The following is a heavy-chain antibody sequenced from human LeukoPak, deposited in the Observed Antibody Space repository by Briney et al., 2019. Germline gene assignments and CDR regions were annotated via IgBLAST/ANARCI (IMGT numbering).Heavy chain of an antibody. CDR3: ARDYSPRLFRGVRGPDKDSYRDV. J-gene: IGHJ6*03. Sequence: ASVKVSCKASGFTFTSYGFTWVRQAPGQGLEWMGWISAYNGDTNYAQNFQDRVTLTTDTSTTTAYMELTSLRSDGTAVYYCARDYSPRLFRGVRGPDKDSYRDVWGKGTTVTVSS. CDR2: ISAYNGDT. CDR1: GFTFTSYG. V-gene: IGHV1-18*01. D-gene: IGHD3-10*01.